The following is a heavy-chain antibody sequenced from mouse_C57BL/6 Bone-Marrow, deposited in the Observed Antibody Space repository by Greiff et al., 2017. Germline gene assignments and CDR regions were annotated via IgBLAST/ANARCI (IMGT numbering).Heavy chain of an antibody. J-gene: IGHJ4*01. D-gene: IGHD1-1*01. CDR2: IYPRSSNT. V-gene: IGHV1-81*01. CDR3: ARGGGSSYFYYAMDY. Sequence: QVQLQQSGAELARPGASVKLSCKASGYTFTSYGISWVKQRTGQGLEWIGEIYPRSSNTYYNEKFKGKATLTADQSSSTAYMELRSLTSEDSAVYFCARGGGSSYFYYAMDYWGQGTSVTVSS. CDR1: GYTFTSYG.